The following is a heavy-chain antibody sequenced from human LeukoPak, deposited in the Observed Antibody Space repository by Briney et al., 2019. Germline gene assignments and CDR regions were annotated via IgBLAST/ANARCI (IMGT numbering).Heavy chain of an antibody. CDR3: ARGLPEDGYNKLDY. D-gene: IGHD5-24*01. CDR2: IYYSGST. J-gene: IGHJ4*02. CDR1: GGSISSGDYY. Sequence: PSETLSLTCTVSGGSISSGDYYWSWIRQPPGKGLEWIGYIYYSGSTYYNPSLKSRVTISVDKSKNQFSLKLSSVTAADTAVYYCARGLPEDGYNKLDYWGQGTLVTVSS. V-gene: IGHV4-30-4*01.